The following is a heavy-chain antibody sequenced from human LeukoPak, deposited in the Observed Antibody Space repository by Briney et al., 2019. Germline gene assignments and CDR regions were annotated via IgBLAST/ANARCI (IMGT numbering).Heavy chain of an antibody. V-gene: IGHV1-46*01. CDR3: ARVSLGYCSSTSCSFERSHFDY. D-gene: IGHD2-2*01. CDR1: GYTFTSYY. CDR2: INPSGGST. J-gene: IGHJ4*02. Sequence: GASVTVSCKASGYTFTSYYMHWVRQAPGQGLEWMGIINPSGGSTNYAQKFQGRVTMTRDTSTSTVYMELSSLRSEDTAVYYCARVSLGYCSSTSCSFERSHFDYWGQGTLVTVSS.